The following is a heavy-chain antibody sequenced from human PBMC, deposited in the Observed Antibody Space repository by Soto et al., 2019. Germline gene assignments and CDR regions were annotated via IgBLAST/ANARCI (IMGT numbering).Heavy chain of an antibody. Sequence: SETLSLTCTVSGGSISSSSYYWGWIRQPPGKGLEWIGSIYYSGSTYYNPSLKSRVTISVDTSKNQFSLKLSSVTAADTAVYYCARQNCGGDCYRPYYFDYWGQGTLVTVSS. CDR3: ARQNCGGDCYRPYYFDY. J-gene: IGHJ4*02. D-gene: IGHD2-21*02. CDR2: IYYSGST. V-gene: IGHV4-39*01. CDR1: GGSISSSSYY.